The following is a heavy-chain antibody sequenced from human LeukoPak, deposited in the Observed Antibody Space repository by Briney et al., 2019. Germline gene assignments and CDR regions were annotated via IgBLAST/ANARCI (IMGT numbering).Heavy chain of an antibody. CDR3: ARSIVVVTQPDY. CDR1: GFTLRSYT. J-gene: IGHJ4*02. D-gene: IGHD3-22*01. V-gene: IGHV3-21*01. CDR2: IGISSNKI. Sequence: GGSLRLSCAASGFTLRSYTMNWVRQAPGKGLEWVSSIGISSNKIYYADSVKGRFIISRDNAKNSLYLQMNSLRAEDTAVYYCARSIVVVTQPDYWGQGTLVTVSS.